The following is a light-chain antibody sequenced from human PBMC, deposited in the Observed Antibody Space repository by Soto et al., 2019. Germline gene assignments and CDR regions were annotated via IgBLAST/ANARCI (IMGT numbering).Light chain of an antibody. CDR3: SSYTTTSTWV. CDR1: STDFGHNH. J-gene: IGLJ3*02. V-gene: IGLV2-14*01. Sequence: SALTQPASVSGSPGQSITISCAGTSTDFGHNHVSWFQQHPGKAPKLMIYDVSSRPSGVSNRFSGSKSDNTASLTISGLQAEDEADYYCSSYTTTSTWVFGGGTKVTVL. CDR2: DVS.